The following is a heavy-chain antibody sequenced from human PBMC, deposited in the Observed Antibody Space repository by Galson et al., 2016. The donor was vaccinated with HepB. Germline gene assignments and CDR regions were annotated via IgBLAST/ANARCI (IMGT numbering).Heavy chain of an antibody. V-gene: IGHV3-30*04. Sequence: SLRLSCAASGFTFSYYPMHWVRQAPGKGLEWVSVISNDGKNKYYADSVRGRFTISRDNSKSTLYLQMTSLRAEDTAVYFWVEFSSGSFAFDIWGQGTMVTVSS. CDR2: ISNDGKNK. CDR3: VEFSSGSFAFDI. CDR1: GFTFSYYP. J-gene: IGHJ3*02. D-gene: IGHD3-10*01.